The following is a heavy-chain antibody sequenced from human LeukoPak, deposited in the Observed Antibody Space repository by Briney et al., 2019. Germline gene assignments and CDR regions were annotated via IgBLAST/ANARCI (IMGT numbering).Heavy chain of an antibody. D-gene: IGHD1-20*01. CDR1: GYTFTRYD. J-gene: IGHJ5*02. V-gene: IGHV1-8*01. CDR2: MNPNSGNT. Sequence: GASVKVSCKASGYTFTRYDINWVRQATGQGLEWMGWMNPNSGNTGYAQKFQGRVTMTRNTSISTAYMELCSLRSEDTAVYYCARDNWPSHNWFDPWGQGTLVTVSS. CDR3: ARDNWPSHNWFDP.